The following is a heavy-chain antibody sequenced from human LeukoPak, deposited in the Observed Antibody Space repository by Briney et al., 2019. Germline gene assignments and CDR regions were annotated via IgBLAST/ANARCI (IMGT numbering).Heavy chain of an antibody. CDR2: INPSGGST. Sequence: ASVKVSCKASGYTFTSYYMHWVRQAPGQGLEWMGIINPSGGSTSYARKFQGRVTMTRDTSTSTVYMELSSLRSEDTAVYYCARGIGSGYCSSTSCPYNWFDPWGQGTLVTVSS. CDR3: ARGIGSGYCSSTSCPYNWFDP. D-gene: IGHD2-2*01. V-gene: IGHV1-46*01. J-gene: IGHJ5*02. CDR1: GYTFTSYY.